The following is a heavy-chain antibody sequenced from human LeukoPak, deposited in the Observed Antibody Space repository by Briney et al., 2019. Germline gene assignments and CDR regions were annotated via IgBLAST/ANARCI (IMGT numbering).Heavy chain of an antibody. CDR2: ISSSGSTI. V-gene: IGHV3-11*04. Sequence: PGGSLRLSCAASGFTFCDYYMSWMRQAPGKGLEWVSYISSSGSTIYYADSLKGRFTISRDNTKNSLYLQKNTLRAEDTAVYYCARERGTYYDFWSGYSNNWFDPWGQGTLVTVSS. CDR3: ARERGTYYDFWSGYSNNWFDP. J-gene: IGHJ5*02. D-gene: IGHD3-3*01. CDR1: GFTFCDYY.